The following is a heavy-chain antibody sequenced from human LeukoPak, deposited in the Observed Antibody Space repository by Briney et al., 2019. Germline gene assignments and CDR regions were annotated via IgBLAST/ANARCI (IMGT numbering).Heavy chain of an antibody. Sequence: SETLSLTCTVSGVSISSSNSYWGWIRQPPGKGLEWIGSIYYSGNTYYNASLKSQVSISIDTSKNQFSLRLTSVTAADTAVYYCASLSRSGSYPDYWGQGTLVTVSS. V-gene: IGHV4-39*01. CDR3: ASLSRSGSYPDY. J-gene: IGHJ4*02. CDR1: GVSISSSNSY. CDR2: IYYSGNT. D-gene: IGHD1-26*01.